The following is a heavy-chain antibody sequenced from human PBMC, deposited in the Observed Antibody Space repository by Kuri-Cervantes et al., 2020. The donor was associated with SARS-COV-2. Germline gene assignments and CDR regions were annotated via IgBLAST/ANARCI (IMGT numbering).Heavy chain of an antibody. CDR2: IIPIFGTA. J-gene: IGHJ4*02. D-gene: IGHD2-8*02. Sequence: SVKVSCKASGGTLSSYAISWVRQAPGQGLEWMGGIIPIFGTANYAQKFQGRVTITAGESTSTAYMELSSLRSEDTAVYYCARDSSDPYWFGYWGQGTLVTVSS. CDR3: ARDSSDPYWFGY. CDR1: GGTLSSYA. V-gene: IGHV1-69*13.